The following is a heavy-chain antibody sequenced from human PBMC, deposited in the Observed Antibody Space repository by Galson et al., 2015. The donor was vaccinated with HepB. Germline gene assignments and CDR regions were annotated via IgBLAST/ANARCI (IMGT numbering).Heavy chain of an antibody. J-gene: IGHJ4*02. Sequence: SLRLSCAASGFTVSTYAMSWVRQAPGKGLEWVSGISGSGGNIYYADSVKGRFTISRDNSENTLSLQMNSLRAEDTAVYFCARSTYGSNWYIHYWGQGTLVTVSS. CDR1: GFTVSTYA. V-gene: IGHV3-23*01. D-gene: IGHD6-13*01. CDR3: ARSTYGSNWYIHY. CDR2: ISGSGGNI.